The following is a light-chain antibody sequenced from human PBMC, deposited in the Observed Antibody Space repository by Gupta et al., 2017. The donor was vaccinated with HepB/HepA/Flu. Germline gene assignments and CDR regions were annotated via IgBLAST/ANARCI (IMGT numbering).Light chain of an antibody. Sequence: EIVLTQSPGTLSLSPGERATLSCRASQSVSSSDLAWYQQKPGQAPRHLIYGASSRATGIQDRFSGSGSGTDFTLTISRLEPEDFAVYYFQQYGSSPRTFGQGTKVEIK. J-gene: IGKJ1*01. CDR3: QQYGSSPRT. CDR2: GAS. CDR1: QSVSSSD. V-gene: IGKV3-20*01.